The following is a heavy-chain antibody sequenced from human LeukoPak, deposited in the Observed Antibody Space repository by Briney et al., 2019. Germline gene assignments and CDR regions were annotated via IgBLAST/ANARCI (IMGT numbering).Heavy chain of an antibody. CDR2: IKQDRSEK. J-gene: IGHJ4*02. V-gene: IGHV3-7*01. CDR1: GFNFKSYW. CDR3: ARTRVSGGTFYHPFDY. D-gene: IGHD2-15*01. Sequence: PGGSLRLSCAASGFNFKSYWMSWVRQAPGKGLEWVANIKQDRSEKYYVDSVKGRFTISRDNAKNSLSLQMNSLRAEDTAVYSCARTRVSGGTFYHPFDYWGQGTLVTVSS.